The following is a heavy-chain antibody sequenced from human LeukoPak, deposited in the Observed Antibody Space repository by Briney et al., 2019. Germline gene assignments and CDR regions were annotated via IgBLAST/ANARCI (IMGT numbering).Heavy chain of an antibody. D-gene: IGHD6-13*01. V-gene: IGHV3-21*06. CDR1: GFIFSSYS. CDR2: ISRNSRYI. CDR3: ARVAEAAAFDS. J-gene: IGHJ4*02. Sequence: GGSLRLSCAASGFIFSSYSMNWVRQAPGKGLEWVSSISRNSRYIYYADSMRGRFTISRDSAKNSLYLQMNSLKPEDTAVYYCARVAEAAAFDSWGQGTLVTVSS.